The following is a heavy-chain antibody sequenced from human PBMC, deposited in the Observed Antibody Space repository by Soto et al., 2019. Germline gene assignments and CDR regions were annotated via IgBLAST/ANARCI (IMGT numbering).Heavy chain of an antibody. D-gene: IGHD1-7*01. CDR3: ASLPLLGITGTTGFDP. V-gene: IGHV4-59*01. J-gene: IGHJ5*02. CDR1: GGSISSND. Sequence: SQTLSLSCTVSGGSISSNDCSWIRQPPGKGLEWIVYIYYSGSTNYNPSLKSRVTISVDTSKNQFSLKMSSVTAADTDVYYCASLPLLGITGTTGFDPRGQGTLVTVPS. CDR2: IYYSGST.